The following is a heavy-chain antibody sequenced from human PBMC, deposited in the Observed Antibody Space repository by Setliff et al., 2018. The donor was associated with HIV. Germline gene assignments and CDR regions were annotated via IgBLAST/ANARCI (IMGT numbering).Heavy chain of an antibody. Sequence: PGGSLRLSCAASGFTFSRYWMSWVRQSPGKGLEWVANIKHDGSEKYYVDSVKGRFTISRDNTKNSLYVQVNNLRVEDTAVYYCARFHLLYCGGDCYWDWYFDLWGRGTLVTVSS. V-gene: IGHV3-7*03. J-gene: IGHJ2*01. CDR3: ARFHLLYCGGDCYWDWYFDL. D-gene: IGHD2-21*01. CDR2: IKHDGSEK. CDR1: GFTFSRYW.